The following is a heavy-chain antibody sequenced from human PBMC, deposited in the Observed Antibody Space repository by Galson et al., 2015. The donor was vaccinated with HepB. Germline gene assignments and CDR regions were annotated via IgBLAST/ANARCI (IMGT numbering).Heavy chain of an antibody. J-gene: IGHJ4*02. CDR2: IKSKSDGETT. CDR3: TARF. V-gene: IGHV3-15*01. CDR1: GFLFSNFW. Sequence: SLRLSCAGSGFLFSNFWMGWVRQAPGKGLEWVGRIKSKSDGETTAYAAPVRGRFAISRDDSKNMVYLEMNSLRTEDTAVYYCTARFWGQGTLVTVSS.